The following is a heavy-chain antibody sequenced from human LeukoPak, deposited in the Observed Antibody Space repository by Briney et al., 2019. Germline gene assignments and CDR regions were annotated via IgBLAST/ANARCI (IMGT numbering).Heavy chain of an antibody. J-gene: IGHJ4*02. D-gene: IGHD3-10*01. V-gene: IGHV1-3*01. CDR3: ARVGVWFGELGLFDY. CDR2: INAGNGNT. Sequence: ASVKVSCKASGYTFTSYAMHWVRQAPGQRLEWMGWINAGNGNTKYSHKFQGRVTITRDTSASTAYMELSSLRSEDTAVYYCARVGVWFGELGLFDYWGQGTLVTVSS. CDR1: GYTFTSYA.